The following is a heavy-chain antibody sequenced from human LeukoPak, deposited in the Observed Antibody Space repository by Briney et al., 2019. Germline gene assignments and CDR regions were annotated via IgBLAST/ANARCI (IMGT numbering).Heavy chain of an antibody. CDR3: ARPGSDY. CDR1: GSSISSSSYY. V-gene: IGHV4-39*01. CDR2: IYYSGST. D-gene: IGHD3-10*01. Sequence: SETLSLTCTVSGSSISSSSYYWGWIRQPPGKGLEWIGSIYYSGSTYYNPSLKSRVTISVDTSKNQFSLKLSSVTAADTAVYYCARPGSDYWGQGTLVTVSS. J-gene: IGHJ4*02.